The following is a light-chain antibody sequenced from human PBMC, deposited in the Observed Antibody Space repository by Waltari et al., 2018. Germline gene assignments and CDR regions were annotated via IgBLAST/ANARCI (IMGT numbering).Light chain of an antibody. J-gene: IGLJ2*01. Sequence: QSVLTQPPSVSAAPGQKVTISCSGSGSTIWRNYVCWYQQFPGTAPKLLIYDNNKRPSGIPDRFSGSKSGTSATLGITGLQTGDEADYYCGAWDDAQSAVVFGGGTKLTVL. CDR3: GAWDDAQSAVV. V-gene: IGLV1-51*01. CDR1: GSTIWRNY. CDR2: DNN.